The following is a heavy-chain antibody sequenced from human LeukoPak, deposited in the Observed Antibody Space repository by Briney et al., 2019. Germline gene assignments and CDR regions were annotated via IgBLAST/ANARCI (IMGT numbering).Heavy chain of an antibody. Sequence: SVKVSCKASGGTFSSYAIGWVRQAPGQGLEWMGGIIPIFGTANYAQKFQGRVTITADESTSTAYMELSSLRSEDTAVYYCARVLPLVGATRMMAFDIWGQGTMVTVSS. CDR3: ARVLPLVGATRMMAFDI. V-gene: IGHV1-69*13. D-gene: IGHD1-26*01. CDR1: GGTFSSYA. CDR2: IIPIFGTA. J-gene: IGHJ3*02.